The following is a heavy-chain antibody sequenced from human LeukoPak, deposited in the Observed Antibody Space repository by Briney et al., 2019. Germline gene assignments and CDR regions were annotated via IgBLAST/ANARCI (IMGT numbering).Heavy chain of an antibody. D-gene: IGHD3-22*01. CDR3: ARDGSRYYYESSGLDPFDI. CDR2: IYYSGST. Sequence: SETLSLTCTVSGGSISSYYWSWIRQPPGKGLEWIGYIYYSGSTNYNPSLKSRVTISVDTSKNQLSLKLSSVTAADTAVYYCARDGSRYYYESSGLDPFDIWGQGTMVTVSS. CDR1: GGSISSYY. J-gene: IGHJ3*02. V-gene: IGHV4-59*01.